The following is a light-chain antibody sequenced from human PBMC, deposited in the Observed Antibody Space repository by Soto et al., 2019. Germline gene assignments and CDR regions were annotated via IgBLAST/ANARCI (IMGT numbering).Light chain of an antibody. J-gene: IGLJ1*01. CDR1: GRDVGLYDY. CDR3: GSYTSGSPPDV. Sequence: QSALAQPASVSGSLGQWITISCTGTGRDVGLYDYVSWYQPQPGKAPKLIIYEVNKRPSGVYNRFSGSKSGNTASLTISGLQADDEADYYCGSYTSGSPPDVFGTGTKVTVL. CDR2: EVN. V-gene: IGLV2-14*03.